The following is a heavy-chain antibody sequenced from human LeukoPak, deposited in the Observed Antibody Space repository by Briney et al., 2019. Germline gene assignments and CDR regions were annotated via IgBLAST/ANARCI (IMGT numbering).Heavy chain of an antibody. CDR1: GYSISSGYY. V-gene: IGHV4-38-2*01. CDR2: IYHSGST. J-gene: IGHJ4*02. D-gene: IGHD6-13*01. Sequence: SETLSLTCAVSGYSISSGYYWGWIRQPPGKGLEWIGSIYHSGSTYYNPSLKSRVTISVDTSKNQFSLKLSSVTAADTAVYYCASERIAAAGTLYYFDYWGQGTLVTVSS. CDR3: ASERIAAAGTLYYFDY.